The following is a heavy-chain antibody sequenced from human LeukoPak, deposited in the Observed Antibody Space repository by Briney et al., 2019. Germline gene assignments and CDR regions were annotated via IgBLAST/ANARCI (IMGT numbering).Heavy chain of an antibody. CDR3: ATGVATNVY. Sequence: GGSLRLSCAASGFTFSDHYMDWVRQAPGKGLEWAGRIRNKANSYTTEYAASVKGRFTISRDDSKNSPYLQMNSLETEDTAVYYCATGVATNVYWGQGTLVTVSS. V-gene: IGHV3-72*01. CDR2: IRNKANSYTT. D-gene: IGHD5-12*01. J-gene: IGHJ4*02. CDR1: GFTFSDHY.